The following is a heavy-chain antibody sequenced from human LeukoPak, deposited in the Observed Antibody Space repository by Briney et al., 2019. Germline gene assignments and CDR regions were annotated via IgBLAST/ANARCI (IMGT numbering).Heavy chain of an antibody. CDR3: AKAALMTTVTTSWFDP. CDR1: GFTFDDYA. V-gene: IGHV3-9*01. Sequence: GGSLRLSCAASGFTFDDYAMHWVRQAPGKGLEWVSGISWNSGSIGYADSVKGRFTISRDNAKNSLYLQMNSLRAEDTALYYCAKAALMTTVTTSWFDPWGQGTLVTVSS. J-gene: IGHJ5*02. D-gene: IGHD4-17*01. CDR2: ISWNSGSI.